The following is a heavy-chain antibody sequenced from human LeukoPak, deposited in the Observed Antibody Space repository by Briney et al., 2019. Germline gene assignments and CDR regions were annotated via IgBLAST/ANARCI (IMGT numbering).Heavy chain of an antibody. J-gene: IGHJ4*02. V-gene: IGHV3-48*01. Sequence: PGGSLRLSCAASGFTFSNNNMNWVRQAPGKGLEWVSYISSSSETIYYADSVKGRFTVSRDSAKNSLYLQMNSLRAEDTAVYYCARGIAILYYFDYWGQGTLVTVSS. CDR2: ISSSSETI. CDR1: GFTFSNNN. CDR3: ARGIAILYYFDY. D-gene: IGHD2-21*01.